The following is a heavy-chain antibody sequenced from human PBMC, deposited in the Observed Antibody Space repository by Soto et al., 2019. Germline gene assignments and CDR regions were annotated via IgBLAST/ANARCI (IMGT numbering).Heavy chain of an antibody. CDR2: INAGNGNT. V-gene: IGHV1-3*05. J-gene: IGHJ4*02. CDR1: GYTFTNYA. D-gene: IGHD5-12*01. CDR3: ARVSGYYLPAY. Sequence: QVQLVQSGAEEKKPGASVKVSCKASGYTFTNYAMHWVRQAPGQRLEWMGWINAGNGNTKYSQKFQGRVTITRDTSASTAYMELSSLRSADTAVYYCARVSGYYLPAYWGQGTLVTVSS.